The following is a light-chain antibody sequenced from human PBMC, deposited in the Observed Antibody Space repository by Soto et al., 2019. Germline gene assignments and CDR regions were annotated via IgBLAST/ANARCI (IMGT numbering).Light chain of an antibody. J-gene: IGLJ3*02. CDR2: DVS. V-gene: IGLV2-14*03. CDR3: CSFAGSNSWV. CDR1: SADVATSNF. Sequence: QSALTQTASVSGSPGQSITISCTGISADVATSNFVSWYQHRPGKAPRLILYDVSHRPSGVSNRFSASKSANTASLTVSGLQAEDEADYYCCSFAGSNSWVFGGGTKLTVL.